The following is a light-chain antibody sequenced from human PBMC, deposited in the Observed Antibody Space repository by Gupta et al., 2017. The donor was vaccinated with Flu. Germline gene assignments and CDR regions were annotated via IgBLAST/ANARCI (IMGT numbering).Light chain of an antibody. V-gene: IGKV3-11*01. CDR3: QQRSNWPRT. Sequence: TLSGSAGKQAPRTSRASQIVSIYEAEYQQKPGQATRLHMCDASNMASGVPDRIGASGSATDFTLTIRSLEPEDSAVYYWQQRSNWPRTCGQGTKLEIK. CDR1: QIVSIY. CDR2: DAS. J-gene: IGKJ2*01.